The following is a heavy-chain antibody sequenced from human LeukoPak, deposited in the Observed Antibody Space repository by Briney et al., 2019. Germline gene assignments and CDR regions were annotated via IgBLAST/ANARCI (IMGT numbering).Heavy chain of an antibody. V-gene: IGHV3-33*01. D-gene: IGHD2-2*01. CDR2: IWYDGSNK. J-gene: IGHJ4*02. CDR3: ARSRGIVVPAAMFDY. Sequence: GGSLRLSCAASGFTFSSYGMHWVRQAPGKGLEWVAVIWYDGSNKYYADSVKGRFTISRDNSKNTLYLQMNSLRAEDTAVYYCARSRGIVVPAAMFDYWGQGTLVTASS. CDR1: GFTFSSYG.